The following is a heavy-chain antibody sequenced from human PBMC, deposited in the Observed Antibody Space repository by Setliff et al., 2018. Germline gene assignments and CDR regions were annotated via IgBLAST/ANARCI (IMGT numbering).Heavy chain of an antibody. J-gene: IGHJ3*02. CDR1: GFTFSSYE. CDR3: SRGSVI. V-gene: IGHV3-48*03. Sequence: GGSLRLSCAASGFTFSSYEMNWVRQAPGKGLEWISYISNSDPTIYYADSVKGRFTVSSDNAKNSLYLQMNSLRVEDTAVYYCSRGSVIWSQGTMVTVSS. CDR2: ISNSDPTI.